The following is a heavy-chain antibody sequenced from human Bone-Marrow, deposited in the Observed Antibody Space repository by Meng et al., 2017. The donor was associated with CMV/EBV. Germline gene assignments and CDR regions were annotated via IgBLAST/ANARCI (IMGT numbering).Heavy chain of an antibody. V-gene: IGHV2-5*01. CDR3: AHSESVPAAPDY. CDR1: GGSISSSSYY. CDR2: IYWNDDK. D-gene: IGHD2-2*01. J-gene: IGHJ4*02. Sequence: TLSLTCTVSGGSISSSSYYWGWIRQPPGKALEWLALIYWNDDKRYSPSLKSRLTITKDTSKNQVVLTMTNMDPVDTATYYCAHSESVPAAPDYWGQGTLVTVSS.